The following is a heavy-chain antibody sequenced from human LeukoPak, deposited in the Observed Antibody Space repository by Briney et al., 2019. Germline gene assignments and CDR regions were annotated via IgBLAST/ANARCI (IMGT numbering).Heavy chain of an antibody. V-gene: IGHV3-30-3*01. CDR1: GFTFSSYA. J-gene: IGHJ4*02. CDR2: ISYDGSNK. D-gene: IGHD6-19*01. Sequence: PGGSLRLSCAASGFTFSSYAMHWVRQAPGKGLEWVAVISYDGSNKYYADSVKGRFTISRDNSKNTLYLQMNSLRAEDTAVYYCARDWAGYSSGWDLQPSGYWGQGTLVTVSS. CDR3: ARDWAGYSSGWDLQPSGY.